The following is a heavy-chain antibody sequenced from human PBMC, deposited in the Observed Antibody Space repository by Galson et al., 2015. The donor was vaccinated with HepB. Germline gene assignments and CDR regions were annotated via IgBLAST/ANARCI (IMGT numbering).Heavy chain of an antibody. CDR1: GGTSSSYA. J-gene: IGHJ6*02. CDR3: ARDLASPIVGATGDIYYYYGMDV. CDR2: IIPIFGTA. Sequence: SVKVSCKASGGTSSSYAISWVRQAPGQGLEWMGGIIPIFGTANYAQKFQGRVTITADESTSTAYMELSSLRSEDTAVYYCARDLASPIVGATGDIYYYYGMDVWGQGTTVTVSS. D-gene: IGHD1-26*01. V-gene: IGHV1-69*13.